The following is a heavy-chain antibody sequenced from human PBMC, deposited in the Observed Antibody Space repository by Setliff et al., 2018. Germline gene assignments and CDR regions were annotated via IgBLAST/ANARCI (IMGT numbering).Heavy chain of an antibody. J-gene: IGHJ6*01. D-gene: IGHD1-20*01. Sequence: WASVKVSCKASGYTFTRYGISWVRQAPGKGFEWMGWIGPYNGNTYYAQKFQGRVAITTDTSTSTAYMELRSLRSDDTAVYYCAKGGNITRETYYYYGMDVWG. CDR2: IGPYNGNT. CDR1: GYTFTRYG. V-gene: IGHV1-18*01. CDR3: AKGGNITRETYYYYGMDV.